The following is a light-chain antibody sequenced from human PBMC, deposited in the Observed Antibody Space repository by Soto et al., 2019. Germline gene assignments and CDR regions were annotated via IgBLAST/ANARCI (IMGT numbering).Light chain of an antibody. Sequence: QSALTQPPSASGSPGLSVTLSCSGTNSDVGRYNHVSWYQTHPGKAPKLLIYEVSKRPSGVSDRFSASKSGNSASLTISGLQGEDEADYYCMSYASGSCVVFGGGTKLTVL. CDR1: NSDVGRYNH. CDR2: EVS. V-gene: IGLV2-8*01. J-gene: IGLJ2*01. CDR3: MSYASGSCVV.